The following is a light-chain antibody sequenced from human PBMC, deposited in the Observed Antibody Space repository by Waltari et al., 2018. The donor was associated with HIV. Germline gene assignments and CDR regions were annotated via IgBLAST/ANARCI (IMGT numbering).Light chain of an antibody. CDR2: DIN. J-gene: IGLJ2*01. CDR1: SSTIGAGSG. CDR3: QSYDSSLSVI. V-gene: IGLV1-40*01. Sequence: QPELTPPPSVSGAPGQTVTISCTGSSSTIGAGSGVPWYQHLPGAAPKLLSYDINNRPSGVPDRFSGSKSGTSASLAITGLQVEDEGDYFCQSYDSSLSVIFGGGTKLTVL.